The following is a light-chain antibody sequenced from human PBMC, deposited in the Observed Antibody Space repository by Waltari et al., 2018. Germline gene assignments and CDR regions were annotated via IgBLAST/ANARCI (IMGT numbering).Light chain of an antibody. V-gene: IGKV3-15*01. CDR3: QEFNNWPPRKT. Sequence: EVVMTQSPATLSVSPGERATLSCRASQSVGYNLAWYQQKPGQAPRLLIYGASTRATDNPARFSGSGSGTEFTLTSSSLQSEDFAVYVCQEFNNWPPRKTFGQGTKVEIK. J-gene: IGKJ1*01. CDR1: QSVGYN. CDR2: GAS.